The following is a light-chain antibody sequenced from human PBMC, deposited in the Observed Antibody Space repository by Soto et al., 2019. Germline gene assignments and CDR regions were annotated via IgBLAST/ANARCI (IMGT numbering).Light chain of an antibody. J-gene: IGLJ2*01. CDR3: SSYSATNSVI. CDR2: EVT. Sequence: QSVLTQPPSASGTPGQRVSISCSGTSSDIGDYAYVSWYQQHPGKAPKLIISEVTKRPSGVPDRFSGSKSGNTASLTVSGLHIDDEADYFCSSYSATNSVIFGGGTKLTVL. V-gene: IGLV2-8*01. CDR1: SSDIGDYAY.